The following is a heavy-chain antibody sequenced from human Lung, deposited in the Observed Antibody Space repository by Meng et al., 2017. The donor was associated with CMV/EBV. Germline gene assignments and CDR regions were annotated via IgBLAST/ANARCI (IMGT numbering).Heavy chain of an antibody. CDR3: ARRPTVAEGVYYFDY. V-gene: IGHV2-5*02. Sequence: FSLHPPNVGVGWIRQPPRNALEWLALIYWDDDKRYNSSLKSRLTITKDTSKNQVVLTLANLDPLDTATYYCARRPTVAEGVYYFDYWGQGTLVTVSS. D-gene: IGHD4-11*01. CDR2: IYWDDDK. CDR1: FSLHPPNVG. J-gene: IGHJ4*02.